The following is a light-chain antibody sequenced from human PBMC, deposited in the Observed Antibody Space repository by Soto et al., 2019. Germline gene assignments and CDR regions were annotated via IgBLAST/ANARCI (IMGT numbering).Light chain of an antibody. Sequence: QSARTQPRSVSGSPGQSVTISCTGTSSDVGGFNSVSWYQQHPGKAPKLMIYDVNKRPSGVPDRFSGSKSGSTASLTISGLQAEDEADYYCCSYAGSYSYAFATGTKLTVL. CDR1: SSDVGGFNS. CDR2: DVN. J-gene: IGLJ1*01. CDR3: CSYAGSYSYA. V-gene: IGLV2-11*01.